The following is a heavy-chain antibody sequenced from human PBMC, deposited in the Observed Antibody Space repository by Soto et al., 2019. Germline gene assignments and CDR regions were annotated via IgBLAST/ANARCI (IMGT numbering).Heavy chain of an antibody. CDR1: GFNFINAW. Sequence: EVQLVESGGGLVEPGGSLRLSCAASGFNFINAWMHWVRQAPGKGLEWVGRIKSKTDGGTTDYAAPVKGRFIISRDDSKNTLYLQINILNMEDTAVYYCSAVGVWGQGTTVTVSS. J-gene: IGHJ6*02. CDR2: IKSKTDGGTT. CDR3: SAVGV. V-gene: IGHV3-15*07. D-gene: IGHD1-26*01.